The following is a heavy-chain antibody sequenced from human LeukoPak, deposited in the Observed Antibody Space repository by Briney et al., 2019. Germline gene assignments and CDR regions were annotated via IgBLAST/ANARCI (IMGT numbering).Heavy chain of an antibody. D-gene: IGHD1-1*01. CDR1: GHTLTDYY. CDR2: IHPRSGDT. V-gene: IGHV1-2*02. Sequence: ASVKVSCKASGHTLTDYYMHWVRQAPGQGLEWMGWIHPRSGDTKYAQILQGRVTVTRDTSISTAYMELTRLRSDDTAVYFCASYASGYNWLRVWGQGTLVTVSS. J-gene: IGHJ4*02. CDR3: ASYASGYNWLRV.